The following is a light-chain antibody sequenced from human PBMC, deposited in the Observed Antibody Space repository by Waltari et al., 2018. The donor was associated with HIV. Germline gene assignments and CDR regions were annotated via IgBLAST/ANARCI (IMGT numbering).Light chain of an antibody. CDR3: QSYDSSLSVWV. J-gene: IGLJ3*02. V-gene: IGLV1-40*01. CDR1: NTGAGYD. CDR2: DNT. Sequence: NTGAGYDVHWYQQLPGTAPRLLIYDNTIRPSGVPDRFSGSKSGTSASLAIAGLQDEDEAVYYCQSYDSSLSVWVFGGGTKVTVL.